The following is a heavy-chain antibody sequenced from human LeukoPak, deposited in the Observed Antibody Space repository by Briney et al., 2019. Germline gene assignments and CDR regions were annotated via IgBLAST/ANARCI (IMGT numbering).Heavy chain of an antibody. Sequence: GGSLRLSCAASGFTVSSNYMSWVRQAPGKGLEWVSVIYSGGSTYYADSVKGRFTISRDNSKNTLYLQMNSLRAEDTAVYYCAREPRAAAAGNHWFDPWGQGTLVTVSS. V-gene: IGHV3-53*01. CDR1: GFTVSSNY. D-gene: IGHD6-13*01. CDR3: AREPRAAAAGNHWFDP. J-gene: IGHJ5*02. CDR2: IYSGGST.